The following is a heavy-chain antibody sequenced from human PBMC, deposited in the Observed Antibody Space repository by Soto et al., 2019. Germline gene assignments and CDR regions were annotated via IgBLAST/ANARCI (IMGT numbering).Heavy chain of an antibody. J-gene: IGHJ4*02. Sequence: ASVKVSCKASGYTFTSYYMHWVRQAPGQGLEWMGIINPSGGSTSYAQKFQGRVTMTRDTSTSTVYMELSSLRSEDTAVYYCARAYCSGGSCYPVDDYWGQGTLVTVSS. CDR1: GYTFTSYY. V-gene: IGHV1-46*01. CDR2: INPSGGST. D-gene: IGHD2-15*01. CDR3: ARAYCSGGSCYPVDDY.